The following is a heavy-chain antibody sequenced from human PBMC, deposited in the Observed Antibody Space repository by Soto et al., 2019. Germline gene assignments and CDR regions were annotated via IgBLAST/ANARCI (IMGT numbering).Heavy chain of an antibody. V-gene: IGHV1-46*01. CDR3: VRGYCTTSPCSGDFQF. CDR1: GYKFTTYF. CDR2: IHPSGDT. J-gene: IGHJ1*01. Sequence: QVQLVQSGAEFKNPGASVKVACKASGYKFTTYFIHWVRQAPGQGLEWMGMIHPSGDTGYAQKFRGRVTMTIDTSTTTAYMELRNLTSEDTAVYFSVRGYCTTSPCSGDFQFWGQGTLVTVSS. D-gene: IGHD2-15*01.